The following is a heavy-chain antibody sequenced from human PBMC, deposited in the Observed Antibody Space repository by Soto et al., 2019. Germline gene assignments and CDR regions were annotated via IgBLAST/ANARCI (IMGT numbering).Heavy chain of an antibody. J-gene: IGHJ4*02. CDR2: IIPIFGTA. Sequence: SVKVSCKASGGTFSSYAISWVRQAPGQGLEGMGGIIPIFGTANYAQKFQGRVTSTADESTSTAYMELSSLRAEDTAVYSCAKDYYPSSGYYFFDYWGQGTLVTVSS. CDR3: AKDYYPSSGYYFFDY. D-gene: IGHD3-22*01. V-gene: IGHV1-69*13. CDR1: GGTFSSYA.